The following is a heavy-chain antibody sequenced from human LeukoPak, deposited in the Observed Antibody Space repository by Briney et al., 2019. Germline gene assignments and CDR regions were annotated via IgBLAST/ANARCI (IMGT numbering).Heavy chain of an antibody. CDR1: GFTFSSYA. V-gene: IGHV4-30-2*01. Sequence: LRLSCAASGFTFSSYAMSWVRQAPGKGPEWIGYIFHSGSTSYNPSLKSRVTISLGRSKHQFSLKVTSVTAADTAVYYCARVSGSYDDYYYFDYWGQGTLVTVSS. CDR3: ARVSGSYDDYYYFDY. D-gene: IGHD4-17*01. CDR2: IFHSGST. J-gene: IGHJ4*02.